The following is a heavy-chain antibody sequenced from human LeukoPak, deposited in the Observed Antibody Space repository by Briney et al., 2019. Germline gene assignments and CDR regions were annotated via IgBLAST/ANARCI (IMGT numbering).Heavy chain of an antibody. CDR2: INTNTGNP. CDR1: GYTFTSYG. J-gene: IGHJ4*02. D-gene: IGHD6-19*01. V-gene: IGHV7-4-1*02. Sequence: ASVKVSCKVSGYTFTSYGISWVRQAPGQGLEWMGWINTNTGNPTYAQGFTGRFVFSLDTSVSTAYLQISSLKAEDTAVYYCARDKGLAVAAPGYWGQGTLVTVSS. CDR3: ARDKGLAVAAPGY.